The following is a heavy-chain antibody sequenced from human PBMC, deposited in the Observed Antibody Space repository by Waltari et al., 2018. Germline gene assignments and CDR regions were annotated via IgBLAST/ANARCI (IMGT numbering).Heavy chain of an antibody. CDR1: VLTASANY. CDR2: LYSDERT. CDR3: ARGVAGGFDI. J-gene: IGHJ3*02. V-gene: IGHV3-53*04. Sequence: EVELVESGGGLVQPGGSMRLSCAASVLTASANYMSWVRQAPGKGLEWVSVLYSDERTYYADSVKGRFTISRHSSRNILYFQKNRLRIEDTAVYYCARGVAGGFDIWGQGTRVTVSS. D-gene: IGHD6-19*01.